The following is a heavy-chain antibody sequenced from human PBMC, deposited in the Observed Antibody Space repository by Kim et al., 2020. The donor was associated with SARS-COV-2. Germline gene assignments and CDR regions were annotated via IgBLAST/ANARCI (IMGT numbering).Heavy chain of an antibody. CDR1: GFTFSSYA. V-gene: IGHV3-64D*09. CDR3: VKISIQLWGGGDY. CDR2: ISSNGGST. J-gene: IGHJ4*02. D-gene: IGHD5-18*01. Sequence: GGSLRLSCSASGFTFSSYAMHWVRQAPGKGLEYVSAISSNGGSTYYADSVKGRFTISRDNSKNTLYLQMSSLRAEDTAVYYCVKISIQLWGGGDYWGQGTLVTVSS.